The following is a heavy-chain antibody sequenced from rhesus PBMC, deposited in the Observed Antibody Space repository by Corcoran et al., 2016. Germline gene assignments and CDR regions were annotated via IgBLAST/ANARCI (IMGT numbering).Heavy chain of an antibody. CDR2: IYGSSTST. D-gene: IGHD3-16*01. J-gene: IGHJ3*01. CDR1: GGSISDSYR. CDR3: AGRSGREARAFDF. Sequence: QVQLQESGPGVVKPSETLSLTCAVSGGSISDSYRWSWIRQPPGKGLEWIGYIYGSSTSTNYNPSLQSRVTSSKDTSKNQFSLKLSSVTAADTAVYYCAGRSGREARAFDFWGQGLRVTVSS. V-gene: IGHV4S10*01.